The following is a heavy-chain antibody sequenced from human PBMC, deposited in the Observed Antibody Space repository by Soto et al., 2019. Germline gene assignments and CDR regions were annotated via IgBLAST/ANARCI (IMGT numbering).Heavy chain of an antibody. CDR2: IDPSDSYT. V-gene: IGHV5-10-1*01. J-gene: IGHJ6*02. CDR3: AGTSMQSRGYSYGHGGMDV. D-gene: IGHD5-18*01. Sequence: EVQLVQSGAEVKKPGESLRISCKGSGYSFTSYWISWVRQMPGKGLEWMGRIDPSDSYTNYSPSFQGHVTISADKSISTAYLQWSSLKASDTAMYYCAGTSMQSRGYSYGHGGMDVWGQGTTVTVSS. CDR1: GYSFTSYW.